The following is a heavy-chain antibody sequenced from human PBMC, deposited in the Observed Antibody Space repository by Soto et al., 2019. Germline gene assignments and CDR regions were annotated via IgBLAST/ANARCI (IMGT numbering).Heavy chain of an antibody. V-gene: IGHV1-69*01. CDR1: GGTFSSYA. CDR2: IIPIFGTA. Sequence: QVQLVQSGAEVKKPGSSVKVSCKASGGTFSSYAISWVRQAPGQGLEWMGGIIPIFGTANYAQKFQGRVTITVDESTSTAYMELGSLRSEDAAVYYCARSERGYYYDSSAWGYWGQGTLVTVCS. D-gene: IGHD3-22*01. CDR3: ARSERGYYYDSSAWGY. J-gene: IGHJ4*02.